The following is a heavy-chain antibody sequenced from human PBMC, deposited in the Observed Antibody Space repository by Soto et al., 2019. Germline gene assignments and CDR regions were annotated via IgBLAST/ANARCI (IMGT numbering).Heavy chain of an antibody. J-gene: IGHJ4*02. Sequence: SETLSLTCTVSGGSISSYYWSWIRQPPGKGLEWIGYIYYSGSTNYNPSLKSRVTISVDTSKNQFSLKLSSVTAADTAVYYCARSLARSGYDKYYFDYWGQGTLVTVSS. CDR3: ARSLARSGYDKYYFDY. CDR2: IYYSGST. CDR1: GGSISSYY. V-gene: IGHV4-59*08. D-gene: IGHD5-12*01.